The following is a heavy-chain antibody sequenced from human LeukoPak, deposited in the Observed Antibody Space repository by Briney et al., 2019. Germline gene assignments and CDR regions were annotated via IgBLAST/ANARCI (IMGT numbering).Heavy chain of an antibody. CDR1: GYTFTDYY. V-gene: IGHV1-2*02. CDR3: ARVLYTRPFHYGMDV. D-gene: IGHD1-14*01. J-gene: IGHJ6*02. CDR2: INPNRSAT. Sequence: GASVKVSCKASGYTFTDYYLHWVRQAPGQGLEWMGWINPNRSATSFARKFQGRVTLTRDTSITTAYMELTGLRSDDTAVYFCARVLYTRPFHYGMDVWGQGTTVTISS.